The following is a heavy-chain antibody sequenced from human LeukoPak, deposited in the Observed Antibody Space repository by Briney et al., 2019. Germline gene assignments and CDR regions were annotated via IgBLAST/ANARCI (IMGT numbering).Heavy chain of an antibody. CDR2: ISGSGGST. D-gene: IGHD3-10*01. V-gene: IGHV3-23*01. J-gene: IGHJ6*03. Sequence: GGSLRLSCAASGFTFSSYAMSWVRQAPGKGLEWVSAISGSGGSTYYADSVKGRFTISRDNAKNSLYLQMNSLRAEDTALYYCARNSGAGYYFYMDVWGKGTAVTVSS. CDR3: ARNSGAGYYFYMDV. CDR1: GFTFSSYA.